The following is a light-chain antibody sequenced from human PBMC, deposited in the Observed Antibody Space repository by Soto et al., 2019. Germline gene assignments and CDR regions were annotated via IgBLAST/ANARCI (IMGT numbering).Light chain of an antibody. Sequence: DIALTQSPGTLSLSPGERATLSCRASQSVSNNYLAWYQQKPGQAPRLLIYGASNRATGIPDRFSGSGSGTDFALTISRLETDDSAVYYCQQYGGSPFTFGPGTKVDIK. CDR1: QSVSNNY. J-gene: IGKJ3*01. V-gene: IGKV3-20*01. CDR2: GAS. CDR3: QQYGGSPFT.